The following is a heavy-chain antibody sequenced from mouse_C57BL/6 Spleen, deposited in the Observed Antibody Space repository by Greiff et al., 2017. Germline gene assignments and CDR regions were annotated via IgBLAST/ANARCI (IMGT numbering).Heavy chain of an antibody. CDR3: ARPYDYHFDY. CDR2: IDPSDSYT. V-gene: IGHV1-50*01. CDR1: GYTFTSYW. D-gene: IGHD2-4*01. Sequence: QVQLQQPGAELVKPGASVKLSCKASGYTFTSYWMQWVKQRPGQGLEWIGEIDPSDSYTNYNQKFKGKATLTVDTSSSTAYMQLSSLTSEDSAVYYCARPYDYHFDYGGQGTTLTVSS. J-gene: IGHJ2*01.